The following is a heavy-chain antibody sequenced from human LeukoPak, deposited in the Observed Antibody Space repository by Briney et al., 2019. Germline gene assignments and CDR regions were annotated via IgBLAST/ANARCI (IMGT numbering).Heavy chain of an antibody. D-gene: IGHD1-26*01. CDR1: GGSISGHY. CDR2: IYYTGAT. J-gene: IGHJ4*02. Sequence: SETLSLTCTVSGGSISGHYWSWIRQPPGKGLEWVAYIYYTGATNHNPSLKSRVTISVDRSKNHFSLKLSSVTAADTAVYYCARGRVGASTEGFDYWGQGTLVSVSS. CDR3: ARGRVGASTEGFDY. V-gene: IGHV4-59*11.